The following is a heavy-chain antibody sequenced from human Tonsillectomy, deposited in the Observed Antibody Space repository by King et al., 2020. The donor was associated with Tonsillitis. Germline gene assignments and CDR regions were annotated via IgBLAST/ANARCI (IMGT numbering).Heavy chain of an antibody. Sequence: QLQESGPGLVKPSETLSLTCTVPGGSISSNSYYWGWIRQPPGKGLEWIGSIYYSGSTYYNPSLKSRVTLSVDTSKNQFSLKLSSVTAADTAVYYCARQKQSAGSFDYWGQGTLVTVSS. CDR1: GGSISSNSYY. CDR2: IYYSGST. J-gene: IGHJ4*02. CDR3: ARQKQSAGSFDY. D-gene: IGHD3-10*01. V-gene: IGHV4-39*01.